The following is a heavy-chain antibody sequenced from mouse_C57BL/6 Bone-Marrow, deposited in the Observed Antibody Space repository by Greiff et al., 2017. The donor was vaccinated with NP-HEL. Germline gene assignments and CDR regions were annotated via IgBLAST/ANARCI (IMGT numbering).Heavy chain of an antibody. CDR2: IYPRSGNT. V-gene: IGHV1-81*01. CDR1: GYTFTSYG. D-gene: IGHD2-4*01. J-gene: IGHJ2*01. CDR3: ARSGMRLRRGVFDY. Sequence: QVQLQQSGAELARPGASVKLSCKASGYTFTSYGISWVKQRTGQGLEWIGEIYPRSGNTYYNEKFKGKATLTADKSSSTAYMELRSLTSEDSAVYFCARSGMRLRRGVFDYWGQGTTLTVSS.